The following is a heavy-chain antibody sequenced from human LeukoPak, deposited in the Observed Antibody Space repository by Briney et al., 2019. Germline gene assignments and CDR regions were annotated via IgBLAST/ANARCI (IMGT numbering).Heavy chain of an antibody. Sequence: SETLSLTCTVSGGSISSSSYYWGWIRHPAGKGLEWIGSIYYSGSTYYNPSLKSRVTISVDTSKNQFSLKLSSVTAADTAVYYCARPRGDYWDWFDPWGQGTLVTVSS. D-gene: IGHD4-17*01. J-gene: IGHJ5*02. CDR3: ARPRGDYWDWFDP. CDR1: GGSISSSSYY. CDR2: IYYSGST. V-gene: IGHV4-39*01.